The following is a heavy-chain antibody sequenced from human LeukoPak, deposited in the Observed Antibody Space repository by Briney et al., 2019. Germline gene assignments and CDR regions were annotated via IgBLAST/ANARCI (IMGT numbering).Heavy chain of an antibody. Sequence: SETLSLTCTVSGGSISSSSYYWGWIRQPPGKGLEWFGSIYYSGSTYYNPSLKSRVTILVDTSKNQFSLKLSSVTAADTAVYYCARDRAAAGKGTYYYYYGMDVWGQGTTVTVSS. D-gene: IGHD6-13*01. CDR2: IYYSGST. CDR3: ARDRAAAGKGTYYYYYGMDV. CDR1: GGSISSSSYY. J-gene: IGHJ6*02. V-gene: IGHV4-39*07.